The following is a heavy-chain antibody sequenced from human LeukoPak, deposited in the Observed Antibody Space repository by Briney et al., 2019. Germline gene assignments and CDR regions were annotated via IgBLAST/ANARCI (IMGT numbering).Heavy chain of an antibody. CDR3: ARRKGCSNTSCPPDY. CDR1: GFTFSHYA. Sequence: GGSLRLSCAASGFTFSHYAMHWVRQAPGKGLEWVAVIWFDGSQKFYADSVRGRITISRDNSKNTLNLQMNSLRAEDTAIYYCARRKGCSNTSCPPDYWGQGTLVTVSS. D-gene: IGHD2-2*01. CDR2: IWFDGSQK. V-gene: IGHV3-33*08. J-gene: IGHJ4*02.